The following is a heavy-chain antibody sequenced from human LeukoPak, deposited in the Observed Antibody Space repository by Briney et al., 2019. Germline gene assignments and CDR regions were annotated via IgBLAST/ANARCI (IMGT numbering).Heavy chain of an antibody. CDR2: IYYSGSS. CDR3: ARADWQQLAYYFDY. D-gene: IGHD6-13*01. V-gene: IGHV4-59*01. CDR1: GGSINSYY. J-gene: IGHJ4*02. Sequence: SETLSLTCTVSGGSINSYYWSWIRQPPGKGLEWIGYIYYSGSSNYNPSLKSRVTISVDTSKNQFSLKLSSVTAADTAVYYCARADWQQLAYYFDYWGQGTLVTVSP.